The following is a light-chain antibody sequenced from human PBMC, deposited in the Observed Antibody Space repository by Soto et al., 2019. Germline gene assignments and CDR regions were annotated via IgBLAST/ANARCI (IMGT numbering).Light chain of an antibody. CDR3: QQYVSSPWMYT. V-gene: IGKV3-20*01. CDR1: QSVSSSY. J-gene: IGKJ2*01. CDR2: GAS. Sequence: EIVLTQSPGTLSLSPGERATLSCRASQSVSSSYLAWYQQKPGQAPRLLIYGASSRATGIPDRFSGSGSGTDFTLTISRLEPEDFAVYYWQQYVSSPWMYTCGQGTKLEIK.